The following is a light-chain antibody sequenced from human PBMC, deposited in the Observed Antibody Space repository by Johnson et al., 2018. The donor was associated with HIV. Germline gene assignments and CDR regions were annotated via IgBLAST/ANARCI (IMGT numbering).Light chain of an antibody. CDR2: DNN. CDR3: GTWDGSLSVYV. Sequence: QSVLTQPPSVSAAPGQKVTISCSGGSSNIGKNYVSWYQQLPGTAPKLLIYDNNKRPSGIPARFSGSKSATSATLDITGLQTGDEADYYCGTWDGSLSVYVVGTGSKVTVL. J-gene: IGLJ1*01. CDR1: SSNIGKNY. V-gene: IGLV1-51*01.